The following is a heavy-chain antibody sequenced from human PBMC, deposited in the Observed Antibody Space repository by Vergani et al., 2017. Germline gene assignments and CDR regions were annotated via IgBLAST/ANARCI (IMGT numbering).Heavy chain of an antibody. D-gene: IGHD7-27*01. V-gene: IGHV3-23*01. J-gene: IGHJ4*02. Sequence: EVQLLESGGGLVQPGGSLRLSCAASGFTFSSYAMSWVRQAPGKGLEWVSAISGSGRSTYYADSVKGRFTISRDNSKNTLYLQMNSLRAEDTAVYYCAKGPLKWGNGWVDYWGQGTLVTVSS. CDR3: AKGPLKWGNGWVDY. CDR1: GFTFSSYA. CDR2: ISGSGRST.